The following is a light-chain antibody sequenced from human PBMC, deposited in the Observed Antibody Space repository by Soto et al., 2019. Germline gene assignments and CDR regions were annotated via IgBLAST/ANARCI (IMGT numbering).Light chain of an antibody. CDR2: GAS. CDR1: QGLSSN. V-gene: IGKV3-15*01. CDR3: LQYNNLTWIA. J-gene: IGKJ5*01. Sequence: LSSGSSQGLSSNLAWYQQKPGQAPRLLIYGASTRATGIPARFSGSGSGTEFTRASCGVQSEEFNRYYCLQYNNLTWIAIGQGTRLEIK.